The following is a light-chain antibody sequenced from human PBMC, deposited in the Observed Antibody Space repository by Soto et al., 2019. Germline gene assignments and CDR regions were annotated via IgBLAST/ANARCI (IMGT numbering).Light chain of an antibody. CDR1: QSVSSY. J-gene: IGKJ1*01. CDR2: VAS. Sequence: EIVLTQSPATLSLSPGEGATLSCRASQSVSSYLAWYQQKPGQAPRLLIYVASNRATGLPTRFSGSGSGTDFTLTISSLGPEDFAVYYCQPRSNWPVTFGLGTKV. CDR3: QPRSNWPVT. V-gene: IGKV3-11*01.